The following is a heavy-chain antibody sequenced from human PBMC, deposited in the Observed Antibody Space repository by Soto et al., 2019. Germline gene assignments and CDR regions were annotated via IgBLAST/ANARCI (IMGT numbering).Heavy chain of an antibody. CDR1: GFTFNKYA. D-gene: IGHD3-22*01. CDR3: AKDLAYYYDNSGYSYGMDV. Sequence: GGSLRLSCAASGFTFNKYAMHWVRQGPGKGLEWVSGISWNSGSTDYADSVRGRFTISRDKTKKSLYLQMNSLKPEDTALYYCAKDLAYYYDNSGYSYGMDVWGQGTTVTVS. V-gene: IGHV3-9*01. CDR2: ISWNSGST. J-gene: IGHJ6*02.